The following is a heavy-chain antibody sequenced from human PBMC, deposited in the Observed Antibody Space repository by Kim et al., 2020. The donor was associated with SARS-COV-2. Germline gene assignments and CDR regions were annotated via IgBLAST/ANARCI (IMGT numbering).Heavy chain of an antibody. D-gene: IGHD2-21*02. V-gene: IGHV1-69*13. CDR3: ARVIAYCGGDCSSYYYYGMDV. CDR2: IIPIFGTA. Sequence: SVKVSCKASGGTFSSYAISWVRQAPGQGLEWMGGIIPIFGTANYAQKFQGRVTITADESTSTAYMELSSLRSEDTAVYYCARVIAYCGGDCSSYYYYGMDVWGQGTTVTVSS. CDR1: GGTFSSYA. J-gene: IGHJ6*02.